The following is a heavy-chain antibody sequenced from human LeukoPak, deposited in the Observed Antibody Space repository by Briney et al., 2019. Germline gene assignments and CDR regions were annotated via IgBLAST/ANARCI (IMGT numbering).Heavy chain of an antibody. CDR2: IIPIFGTA. CDR3: ASGSSGYYYSYYYYYGMDV. CDR1: GGTFSSYA. V-gene: IGHV1-69*13. Sequence: SVKVSCKASGGTFSSYAISWVRQAPGQGLEWMGGIIPIFGTANYAQKFQGRVTITADESTSTAYMELSSLRSEDTAVYYCASGSSGYYYSYYYYYGMDVWGQGTTVTVSS. D-gene: IGHD3-22*01. J-gene: IGHJ6*02.